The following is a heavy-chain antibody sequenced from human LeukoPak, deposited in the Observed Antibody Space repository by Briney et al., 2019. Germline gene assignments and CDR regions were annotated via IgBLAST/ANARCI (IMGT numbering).Heavy chain of an antibody. Sequence: GGSLRLSCAAPGFIFSNYEMNWVRQAPGKGLESVSYINAGGSSTYYAVSVKGRFTISRDNAKNSLYLQMNTLRADDTAVYYCVRDQGTWEYNHWGQGTLVTVSS. CDR2: INAGGSST. J-gene: IGHJ5*02. CDR1: GFIFSNYE. CDR3: VRDQGTWEYNH. V-gene: IGHV3-48*03. D-gene: IGHD1-1*01.